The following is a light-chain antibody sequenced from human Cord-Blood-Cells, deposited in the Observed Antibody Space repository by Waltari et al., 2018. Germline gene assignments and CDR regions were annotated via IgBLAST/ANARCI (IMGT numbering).Light chain of an antibody. J-gene: IGKJ2*01. CDR1: QSVSSY. Sequence: EIVLTQSPATLSLSLGERVTLSCRASQSVSSYLAWYQQKPGQAPRLLIYDASNRATGIPARFSGSGSGTDFTLTISSLEPEDFAVYYCQQRSNWMYTFGQGTKLEIK. CDR2: DAS. CDR3: QQRSNWMYT. V-gene: IGKV3-11*01.